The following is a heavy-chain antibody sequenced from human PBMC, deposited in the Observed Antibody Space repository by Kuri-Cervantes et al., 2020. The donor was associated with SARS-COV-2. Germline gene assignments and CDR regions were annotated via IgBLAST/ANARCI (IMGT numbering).Heavy chain of an antibody. Sequence: SETLSLTCTVSGGSISSYYWSWIRQPPGKGLEWIGEIYHSGSTNYNPSLKSRVTISVDKSKNQFSLKLSSVTAADTAVYYCARGIFGPFDPWGQGTLVTVSS. CDR1: GGSISSYY. D-gene: IGHD3-3*01. V-gene: IGHV4-59*12. CDR2: IYHSGST. CDR3: ARGIFGPFDP. J-gene: IGHJ5*02.